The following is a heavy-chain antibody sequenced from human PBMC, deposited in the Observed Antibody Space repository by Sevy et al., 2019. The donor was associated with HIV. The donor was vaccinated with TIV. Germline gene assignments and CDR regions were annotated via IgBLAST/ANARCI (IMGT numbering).Heavy chain of an antibody. D-gene: IGHD6-13*01. Sequence: GGSLRLSCAASRFTFSNYGMHWVRQVPGKGLEWVTFIRYDGSDKYYAASVKGRFTISRDDSKNTLDLQMDSLRAEDTAIYYCAKDLAGPGRRYFDYWGRGTLVTVSS. V-gene: IGHV3-30*02. CDR2: IRYDGSDK. CDR1: RFTFSNYG. CDR3: AKDLAGPGRRYFDY. J-gene: IGHJ4*02.